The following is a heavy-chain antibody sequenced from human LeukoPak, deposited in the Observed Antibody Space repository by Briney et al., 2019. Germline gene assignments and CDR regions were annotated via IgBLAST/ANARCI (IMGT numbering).Heavy chain of an antibody. D-gene: IGHD5-18*01. V-gene: IGHV3-30*18. Sequence: QPGRSLRLSCAASGFTFSSYGMHWVRQAPGKGLEWVAVISYDGNNKYYADSVKGRFTISRDNSKNTLYLQMNSLRAEDTAVYYCAKDPSLYSYGTNYFDYWGQGTLVTVSS. CDR3: AKDPSLYSYGTNYFDY. CDR2: ISYDGNNK. J-gene: IGHJ4*02. CDR1: GFTFSSYG.